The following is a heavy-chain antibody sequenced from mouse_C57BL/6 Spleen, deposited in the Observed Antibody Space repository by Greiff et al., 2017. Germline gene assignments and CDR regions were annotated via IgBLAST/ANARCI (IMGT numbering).Heavy chain of an antibody. CDR3: ARGDYGAGHFDV. Sequence: QVQLKQPGTELVKPGASVKLSCKASGYTFTSYWMHWVKQRPGQGLEWIGNINPSNGGTNYNEKFKSKATLTVDKSSSTAYMQLSSLTSEDSAVYYCARGDYGAGHFDVWGTGTAVTVSS. J-gene: IGHJ1*03. CDR1: GYTFTSYW. D-gene: IGHD2-4*01. V-gene: IGHV1-53*01. CDR2: INPSNGGT.